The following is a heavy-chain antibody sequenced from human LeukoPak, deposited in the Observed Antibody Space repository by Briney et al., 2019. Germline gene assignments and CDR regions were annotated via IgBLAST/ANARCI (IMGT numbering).Heavy chain of an antibody. Sequence: GGSLRLSCAASGFTFSSYGMHWVRQAPGKGLEWVAFIRYDGSNKYYADSVKGRFTISRDNSKNTLYLQMNSLRAEDTAVYYCAKDVSYYDFWSGSYPTRSDAFDIWGQGTMVTVSS. D-gene: IGHD3-3*01. CDR1: GFTFSSYG. CDR2: IRYDGSNK. CDR3: AKDVSYYDFWSGSYPTRSDAFDI. V-gene: IGHV3-30*02. J-gene: IGHJ3*02.